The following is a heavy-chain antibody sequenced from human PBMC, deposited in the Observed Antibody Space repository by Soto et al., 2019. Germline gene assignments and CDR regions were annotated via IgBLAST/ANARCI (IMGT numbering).Heavy chain of an antibody. CDR1: GFTFGNYA. Sequence: EVQLLESGGGLVQPGGSLRLSCAASGFTFGNYAMIWVRPAPGKGLEWVSTISGGGDGTYYAVSMRGRFTISRENSRNTVYLQMNSLRAEDTAVYYCAKKGLGSLATYCSTGDCHYAFDIWGQGTMVTVSS. J-gene: IGHJ3*02. D-gene: IGHD2-15*01. CDR3: AKKGLGSLATYCSTGDCHYAFDI. CDR2: ISGGGDGT. V-gene: IGHV3-23*01.